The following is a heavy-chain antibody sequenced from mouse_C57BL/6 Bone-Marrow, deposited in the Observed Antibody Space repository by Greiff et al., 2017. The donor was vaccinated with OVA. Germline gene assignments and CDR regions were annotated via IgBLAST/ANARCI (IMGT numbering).Heavy chain of an antibody. CDR3: ARGRTGTVFAY. CDR1: GYSITSGYY. V-gene: IGHV3-6*01. J-gene: IGHJ3*01. CDR2: ISYDGSN. Sequence: VQLQQSGPGLVKPSQSLSLTCSVTGYSITSGYYWNWIRQFPGNKLEWMGYISYDGSNNYNPSLKNRISITRDTSKNQFFLKLNSVTTEDTATYYCARGRTGTVFAYWGQGTLVTVSA. D-gene: IGHD4-1*01.